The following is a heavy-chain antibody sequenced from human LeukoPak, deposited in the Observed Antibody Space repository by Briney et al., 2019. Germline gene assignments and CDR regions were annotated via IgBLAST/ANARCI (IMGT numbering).Heavy chain of an antibody. CDR1: GYTFTGYY. J-gene: IGHJ4*02. D-gene: IGHD2-15*01. Sequence: GASVKVSCKASGYTFTGYYMHWVRQAPGQGLEWMGWINPNSGGTNYAQKLQGRVTMTTDTSTSTAYMELRSLRSDDTAVYYCARVAPSWDIVVVVAATEPFDYWGQGTLVTVSS. CDR2: INPNSGGT. CDR3: ARVAPSWDIVVVVAATEPFDY. V-gene: IGHV1-2*02.